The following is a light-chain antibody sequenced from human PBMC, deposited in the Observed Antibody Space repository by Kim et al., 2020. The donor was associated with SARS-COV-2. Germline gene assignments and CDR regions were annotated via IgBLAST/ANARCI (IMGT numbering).Light chain of an antibody. CDR2: DVS. V-gene: IGLV2-11*03. Sequence: GQSVTISCTGTRSDVGGYDYVSWYRQDPGKAPKLIIYDVSKRPSGVPERFSGSKSGNTASLTIFGLQADDEADYHCCSYAGRYSWVFGGGTKLTVL. CDR3: CSYAGRYSWV. J-gene: IGLJ3*02. CDR1: RSDVGGYDY.